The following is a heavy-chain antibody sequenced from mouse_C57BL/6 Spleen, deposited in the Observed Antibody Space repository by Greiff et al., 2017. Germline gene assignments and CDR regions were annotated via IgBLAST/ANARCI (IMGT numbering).Heavy chain of an antibody. J-gene: IGHJ4*01. CDR2: IDPSDSET. V-gene: IGHV1-52*01. CDR1: GYTFTSYW. CDR3: AAGRDYAMDY. Sequence: QVQLQQPGAELVRPGSSVKLSCKASGYTFTSYWMHWVKQRPIQGLEWIGNIDPSDSETNYNQKFKDKATLTVDKSSSTAYMQLSSLTSEGSAVYYCAAGRDYAMDYWGQGTSVTVSS.